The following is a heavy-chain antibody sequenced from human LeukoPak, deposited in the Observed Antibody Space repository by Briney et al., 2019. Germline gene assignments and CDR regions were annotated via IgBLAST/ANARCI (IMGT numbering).Heavy chain of an antibody. Sequence: GGSLRLSCAASGFTFSSYGMHWVRQAPGKGLEWVSSISSTSSYIYYADSVKGRFTISRDNAKNSLFLQMNSLRAEDTAVYYCARDPLEGSWYFDLWGRGTLVTVSS. CDR1: GFTFSSYG. D-gene: IGHD5-24*01. V-gene: IGHV3-21*01. J-gene: IGHJ2*01. CDR3: ARDPLEGSWYFDL. CDR2: ISSTSSYI.